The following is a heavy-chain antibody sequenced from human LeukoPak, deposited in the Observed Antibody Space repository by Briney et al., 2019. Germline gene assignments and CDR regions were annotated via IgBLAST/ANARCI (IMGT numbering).Heavy chain of an antibody. CDR2: IRYDGSNK. CDR1: GFTFSSYG. J-gene: IGHJ3*02. V-gene: IGHV3-30*02. D-gene: IGHD6-13*01. CDR3: AKDHHSSSWYLGAFDI. Sequence: GGSLRLSCAASGFTFSSYGMHWVRQAPGKGLEWVAFIRYDGSNKYYADSVKGRSTISRDNSKNTLYLQMNSLRAEDTAVYYCAKDHHSSSWYLGAFDIWGQGTMVTVSS.